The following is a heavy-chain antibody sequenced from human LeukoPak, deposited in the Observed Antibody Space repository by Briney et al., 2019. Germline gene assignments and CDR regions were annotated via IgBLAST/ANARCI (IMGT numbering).Heavy chain of an antibody. V-gene: IGHV3-21*01. D-gene: IGHD6-13*01. CDR3: AGRIAAAGTPIDY. CDR1: GFTFSSYS. CDR2: ISSSSSYI. Sequence: PGGSLRLSCAASGFTFSSYSMNWVRQAPGKGLEWVSSISSSSSYIYYADSVKGRFTISRDNAKNSLYLQMNSLRAEDTAVYYCAGRIAAAGTPIDYWGQGTLVTVSS. J-gene: IGHJ4*02.